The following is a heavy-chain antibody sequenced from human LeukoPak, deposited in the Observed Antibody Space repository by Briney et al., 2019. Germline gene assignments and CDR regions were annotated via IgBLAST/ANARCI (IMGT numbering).Heavy chain of an antibody. V-gene: IGHV3-66*01. CDR3: ARDLRGYGDYVYMDV. CDR2: IYSGGNT. Sequence: GGSLRLSCAASGFTVRDNYMSWVRQAPGKGLEWVSLIYSGGNTFYPDSVRGRFTISRDDSKNTLSLQMNSLRAEDTAVYYCARDLRGYGDYVYMDVWGQGTTVTVSS. J-gene: IGHJ6*02. CDR1: GFTVRDNY. D-gene: IGHD4-17*01.